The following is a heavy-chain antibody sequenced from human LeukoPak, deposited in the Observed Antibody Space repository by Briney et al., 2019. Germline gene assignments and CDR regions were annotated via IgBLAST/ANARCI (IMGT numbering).Heavy chain of an antibody. V-gene: IGHV3-30*02. CDR1: GFTFSSYG. D-gene: IGHD6-19*01. CDR2: IRYDGSNK. Sequence: GGSLRLSCAASGFTFSSYGMHWVRQAPGKGLEWVAFIRYDGSNKYYADSVKGRFTISRDNSKNTLYLQMNSLGAEDTAVYYCAKDPLQWLADYYYYYMDVWGKGTTVTISS. J-gene: IGHJ6*03. CDR3: AKDPLQWLADYYYYYMDV.